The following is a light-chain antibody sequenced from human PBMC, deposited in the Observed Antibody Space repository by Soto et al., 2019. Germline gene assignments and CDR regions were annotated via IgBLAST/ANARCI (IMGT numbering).Light chain of an antibody. CDR1: QSISIY. Sequence: DIQLTQSPSSLSASVRDRVTITCRASQSISIYLNWYQHKPGRAPKLLIFGAATLHTGVPPRFSGRGSGTNFTLTITSLQPEDFATYYCQQSYTSLALTFGGGTKVEI. V-gene: IGKV1-39*01. J-gene: IGKJ4*01. CDR3: QQSYTSLALT. CDR2: GAA.